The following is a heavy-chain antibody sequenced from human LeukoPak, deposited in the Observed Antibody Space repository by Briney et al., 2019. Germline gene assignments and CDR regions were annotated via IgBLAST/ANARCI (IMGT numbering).Heavy chain of an antibody. CDR3: ARIDAYYGMDV. CDR1: GGSFSGYY. Sequence: SETLSLTCAVYGGSFSGYYWSWIRQPPGKGLEWIGEINHSGSTNYNPSLKSRFTISVDTSQNQFSLTLNSVTAADTAVYYCARIDAYYGMDVWGQGTTVTVSS. J-gene: IGHJ6*02. V-gene: IGHV4-34*01. D-gene: IGHD3-9*01. CDR2: INHSGST.